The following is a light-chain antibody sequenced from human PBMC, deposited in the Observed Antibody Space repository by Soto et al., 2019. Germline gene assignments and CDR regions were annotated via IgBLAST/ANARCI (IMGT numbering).Light chain of an antibody. CDR2: DVS. Sequence: QSALTQPRSVSGSPGQSVNISCTGTSSDVGGYNYVSWYQQHLGKAPKLMIYDVSKRPSGVPDRFSGSKSGNTASLTISGLQAEDEADYYCCSYAGSYTWVFGGGTKLTVL. V-gene: IGLV2-11*01. CDR3: CSYAGSYTWV. CDR1: SSDVGGYNY. J-gene: IGLJ3*02.